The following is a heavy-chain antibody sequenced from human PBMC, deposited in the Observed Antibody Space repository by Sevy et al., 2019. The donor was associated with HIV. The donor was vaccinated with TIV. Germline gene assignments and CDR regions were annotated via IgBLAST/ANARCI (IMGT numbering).Heavy chain of an antibody. D-gene: IGHD4-17*01. CDR2: ISATGATT. CDR3: AKDIPPVYGGKAGSDY. CDR1: GFTFINYA. V-gene: IGHV3-23*01. Sequence: GGSLRLSCTVSGFTFINYAMTWVRQAPGKGLEWVSTISATGATTYYADSVKGHFTISRDNSENTLYLQMSSLRAEDTAVYYCAKDIPPVYGGKAGSDYWGQGTLVTVSS. J-gene: IGHJ4*02.